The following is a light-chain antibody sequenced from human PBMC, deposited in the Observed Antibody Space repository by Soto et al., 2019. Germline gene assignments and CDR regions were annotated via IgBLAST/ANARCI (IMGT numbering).Light chain of an antibody. CDR3: QTWGTGVV. Sequence: QLVLTQSPSASASLGASVKLTCTLSSGHSSYAIAWHQQQPEKGPRYLMKLNSDGSHSKGDGIPDRFSGSSSGAERYLTISSLQSEDEADYHCQTWGTGVVFGGGTKPTVL. CDR1: SGHSSYA. V-gene: IGLV4-69*01. CDR2: LNSDGSH. J-gene: IGLJ2*01.